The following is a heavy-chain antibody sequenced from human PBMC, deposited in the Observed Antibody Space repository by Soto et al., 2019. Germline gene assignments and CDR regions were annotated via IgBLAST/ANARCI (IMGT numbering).Heavy chain of an antibody. D-gene: IGHD5-18*01. J-gene: IGHJ4*02. CDR2: ILPIFGTA. CDR1: GGTFSSYA. Sequence: QVQLVQSGAEVKKPGSSVKVSCKASGGTFSSYAISWVRQAPGQGLEWMGGILPIFGTANYAQKFRGRVTITADESTSTAYMELSSLRSEDTAVYYCAREIPDTAMVDYWGQGTLVTVSS. CDR3: AREIPDTAMVDY. V-gene: IGHV1-69*01.